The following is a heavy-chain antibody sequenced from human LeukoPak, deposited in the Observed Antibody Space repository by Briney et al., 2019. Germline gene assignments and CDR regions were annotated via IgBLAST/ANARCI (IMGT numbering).Heavy chain of an antibody. CDR1: GFTFSSYG. CDR3: AKEGRIAARTVGWFDP. V-gene: IGHV3-33*06. D-gene: IGHD6-6*01. Sequence: GGSLRLSCAASGFTFSSYGMHWVRQAPGKGLEWVAVIWYDGSNKYYADSVKGRFTISRDNSKNTLYLQMNSLRAEDTAVYYCAKEGRIAARTVGWFDPWDQGTLVTVSS. CDR2: IWYDGSNK. J-gene: IGHJ5*02.